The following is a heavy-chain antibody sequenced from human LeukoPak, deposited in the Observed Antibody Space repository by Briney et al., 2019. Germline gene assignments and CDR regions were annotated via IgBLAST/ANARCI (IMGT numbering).Heavy chain of an antibody. CDR1: GFTFSSYS. CDR2: ISSSTSYI. D-gene: IGHD4-17*01. V-gene: IGHV3-21*01. Sequence: GGSPRLSCAASGFTFSSYSMNWIRQAPGKGLEWVSSISSSTSYIYYADSVKGRFTISKDNAKNSLYLQMNSLRAEDTAVYYCARAGGSTVSHSDYWGQGTLVTVSS. CDR3: ARAGGSTVSHSDY. J-gene: IGHJ4*02.